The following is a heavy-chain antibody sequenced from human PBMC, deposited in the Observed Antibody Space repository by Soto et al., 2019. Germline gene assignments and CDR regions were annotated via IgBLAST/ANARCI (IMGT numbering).Heavy chain of an antibody. J-gene: IGHJ6*02. CDR1: GFIFSTFD. D-gene: IGHD3-3*01. CDR3: ARDLFIHTVFGVDIGEGVFYGMNV. CDR2: IWFDGSEE. Sequence: GGSLRLSCAGSGFIFSTFDMHWVRQAPGKGLEWVAVIWFDGSEEYYADSVKGRFTISRDNSENTLYLHMNSLRGEDTAVYYCARDLFIHTVFGVDIGEGVFYGMNVWGQGTTVTVSS. V-gene: IGHV3-33*01.